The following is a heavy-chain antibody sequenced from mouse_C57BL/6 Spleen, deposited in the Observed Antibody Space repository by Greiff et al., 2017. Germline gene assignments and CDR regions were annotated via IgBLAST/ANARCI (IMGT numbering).Heavy chain of an antibody. CDR3: ARGTTVGWYFDV. Sequence: EVQVVESGGGLVKPGGSLKLSCAASGFTFSSYAMSWVRQTPEKRLEWVATISDGGSYTYYPDNVKGRFTISRDNAKNNLYLQMSHLKSEDTAMYYCARGTTVGWYFDVWGTGTTVTVSS. CDR1: GFTFSSYA. CDR2: ISDGGSYT. J-gene: IGHJ1*03. V-gene: IGHV5-4*01. D-gene: IGHD1-1*01.